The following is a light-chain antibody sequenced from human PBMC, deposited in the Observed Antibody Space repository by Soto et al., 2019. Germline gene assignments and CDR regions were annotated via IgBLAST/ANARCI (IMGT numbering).Light chain of an antibody. CDR3: CSYAGSYTLV. J-gene: IGLJ1*01. CDR2: DVS. CDR1: SSVVGGYNY. Sequence: QSVLTQPRSVSGSPGQSVTISCTGTSSVVGGYNYVSWYQQHPGKAPKLMIYDVSKRPSGVPDRFSGSKSGNTASLTISGLQAEDEADYYCCSYAGSYTLVFGTGTKVTVL. V-gene: IGLV2-11*01.